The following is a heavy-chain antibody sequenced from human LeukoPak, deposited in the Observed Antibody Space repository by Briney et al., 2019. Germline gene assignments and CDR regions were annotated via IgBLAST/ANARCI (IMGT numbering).Heavy chain of an antibody. Sequence: PSETLSLTCTVSGGSISSGGYYWRWIRQHPGKGLEWIGYIYYSGSTYYNPSLKSRVTISVDTSKNQFSLKLSSAIAADTAVYYCARDGRRYSSSWYYFDCWGQGTLVTVSS. CDR1: GGSISSGGYY. CDR2: IYYSGST. V-gene: IGHV4-31*03. J-gene: IGHJ4*02. CDR3: ARDGRRYSSSWYYFDC. D-gene: IGHD6-13*01.